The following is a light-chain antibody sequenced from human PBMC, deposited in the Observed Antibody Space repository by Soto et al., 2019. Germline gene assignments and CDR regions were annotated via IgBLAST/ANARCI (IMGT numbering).Light chain of an antibody. V-gene: IGKV1-5*01. CDR2: DAS. Sequence: DIQMTQSPSTLSAFVGDRVTITCRASQSIGRWLAWYQQKPGKAPKLLIYDASSLESGVPSRFSGSGSGTEFTLTISSLQPDDFATYHCQQYNTYSPERTFGQGTKVDIK. CDR1: QSIGRW. CDR3: QQYNTYSPERT. J-gene: IGKJ1*01.